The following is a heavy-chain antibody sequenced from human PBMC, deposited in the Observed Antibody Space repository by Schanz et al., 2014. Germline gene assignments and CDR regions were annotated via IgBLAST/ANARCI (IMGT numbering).Heavy chain of an antibody. Sequence: EGQLAESGGGLVQPGGSLRLSCAVSGFTVSSNHMSWVRQAPGKGLEWVSVIYSGIGAYYADSVKDRFTVSRDNSKNTGYLQMNRLRAEDTAVYYGARVHHYDPSGWGYFGYWGQGALVTVSS. CDR2: IYSGIGA. J-gene: IGHJ4*02. V-gene: IGHV3-66*01. D-gene: IGHD6-19*01. CDR1: GFTVSSNH. CDR3: ARVHHYDPSGWGYFGY.